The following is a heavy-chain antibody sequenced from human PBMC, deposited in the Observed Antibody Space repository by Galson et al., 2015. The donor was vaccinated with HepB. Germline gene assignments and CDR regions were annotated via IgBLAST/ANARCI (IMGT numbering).Heavy chain of an antibody. CDR1: GFTVSNSY. D-gene: IGHD6-19*01. J-gene: IGHJ4*02. CDR2: IYANSNT. V-gene: IGHV3-53*01. CDR3: AKGGDIVVAGTLAY. Sequence: LRLSCAVSGFTVSNSYMSWVRQAPGKGLEWVSLIYANSNTYYADSVKGRFTISRDNSRNTLYLQMNSLRVEDTALYYCAKGGDIVVAGTLAYWGQGALVTVSS.